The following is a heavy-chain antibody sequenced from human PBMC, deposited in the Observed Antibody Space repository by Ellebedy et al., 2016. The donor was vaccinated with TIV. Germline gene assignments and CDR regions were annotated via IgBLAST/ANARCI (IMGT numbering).Heavy chain of an antibody. J-gene: IGHJ5*02. CDR3: AREIYLRGVVTNSIYNWFDP. V-gene: IGHV1-18*01. CDR2: ISAYNGNT. Sequence: ASVKVSCXASGYTFTSYGISWVRQAPGQGLEWMGWISAYNGNTNYAQKLQGRVTMTTDTSTSTAYMELRSLRSDDTAVYYCAREIYLRGVVTNSIYNWFDPWGQGTLVTVSS. CDR1: GYTFTSYG. D-gene: IGHD3-3*01.